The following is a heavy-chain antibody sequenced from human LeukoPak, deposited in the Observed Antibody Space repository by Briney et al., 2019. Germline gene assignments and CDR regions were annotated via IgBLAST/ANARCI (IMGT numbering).Heavy chain of an antibody. Sequence: SETLSLTCTVSGGSISSYHWNWIRQPPGKGLEWIGYISYSGSTNYNPSLKSRVTISVDTSKNQFSLKLSSVTAADTAVYYCARGDYDDTSGYYDYWGQGTPVTVSS. CDR1: GGSISSYH. CDR3: ARGDYDDTSGYYDY. CDR2: ISYSGST. V-gene: IGHV4-59*08. J-gene: IGHJ4*02. D-gene: IGHD3-22*01.